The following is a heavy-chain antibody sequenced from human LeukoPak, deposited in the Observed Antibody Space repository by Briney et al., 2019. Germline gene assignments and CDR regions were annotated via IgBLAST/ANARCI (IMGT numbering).Heavy chain of an antibody. Sequence: WASVKVSCKVSGYTLTELSMHWVRQAPGKGREWMGGFDPEDGETIYAQKFQGRVTITEDTSTDTAYMELSSLRSEDTAVYYCATPSYITMVRGVISLDYWGQGTLVTVSS. CDR1: GYTLTELS. D-gene: IGHD3-10*01. V-gene: IGHV1-24*01. CDR2: FDPEDGET. CDR3: ATPSYITMVRGVISLDY. J-gene: IGHJ4*02.